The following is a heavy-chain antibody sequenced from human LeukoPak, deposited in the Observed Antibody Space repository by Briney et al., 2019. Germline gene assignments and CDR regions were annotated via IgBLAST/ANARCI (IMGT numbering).Heavy chain of an antibody. CDR1: GFTFSNYW. D-gene: IGHD1-20*01. CDR2: IKRDGRDK. Sequence: GGSLRLSCVASGFTFSNYWMSWVRQAPGKGLEWVANIKRDGRDKNSVDSVKGRFTISRDNAKNSMFLQMSSLRVEDTAVYYCARESRITGTTTSGFDIWGQGTMVTVSS. J-gene: IGHJ3*02. V-gene: IGHV3-7*01. CDR3: ARESRITGTTTSGFDI.